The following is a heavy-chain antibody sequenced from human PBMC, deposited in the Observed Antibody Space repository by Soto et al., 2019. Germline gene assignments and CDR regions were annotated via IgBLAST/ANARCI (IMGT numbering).Heavy chain of an antibody. J-gene: IGHJ4*02. Sequence: EVQLLESGGGWIQPGGSLRLSCAASGFSFSNYAMNWVRQAPGKGLEWVSFISGSGGTTDYADSVRGRFRLSRDNSKNTVDLEVNSLRTEDTAVYFCANGRSALPIFDYWGQGVMVTVSS. CDR3: ANGRSALPIFDY. CDR1: GFSFSNYA. CDR2: ISGSGGTT. V-gene: IGHV3-23*01.